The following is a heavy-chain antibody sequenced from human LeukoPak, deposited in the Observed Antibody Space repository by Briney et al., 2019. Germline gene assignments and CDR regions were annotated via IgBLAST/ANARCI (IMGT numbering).Heavy chain of an antibody. CDR2: IWYDGSNK. D-gene: IGHD3-10*01. CDR1: GFTFSSYG. CDR3: ARASRITMVRGVIGPDY. V-gene: IGHV3-33*01. J-gene: IGHJ4*02. Sequence: GGSLRLSCAASGFTFSSYGMHWLRQAPGKGLEGVAVIWYDGSNKYYADSVKGRFTISRDNSKNTLYLQMNSLRAEDTAVYYCARASRITMVRGVIGPDYWGQGTLVTVSS.